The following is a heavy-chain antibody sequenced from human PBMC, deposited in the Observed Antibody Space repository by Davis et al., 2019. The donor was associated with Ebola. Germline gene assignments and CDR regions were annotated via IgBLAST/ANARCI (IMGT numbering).Heavy chain of an antibody. J-gene: IGHJ6*02. D-gene: IGHD5-12*01. V-gene: IGHV1-8*01. Sequence: ASVKVSCKASGGTFTSYDINWVRQATGQGLEWMGWMNPNSGNTGYAQKFQGRVTMTRNTSISTAYMELSSLRSEDTAVYHCAKVLQATNILATTYYYYALDVWGQGTTVTVS. CDR3: AKVLQATNILATTYYYYALDV. CDR2: MNPNSGNT. CDR1: GGTFTSYD.